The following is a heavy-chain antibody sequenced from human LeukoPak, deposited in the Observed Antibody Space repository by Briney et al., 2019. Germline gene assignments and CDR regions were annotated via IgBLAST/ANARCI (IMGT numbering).Heavy chain of an antibody. CDR3: AREGIGDCSSTSCSTTFDY. V-gene: IGHV1-8*01. D-gene: IGHD2-2*01. Sequence: KSSCTGFGYTFTRYDINRVRQAPGDRLVWMGWMKPNRGNTGYAQKFQGRVTMTRNTSISTAYMELSSLRSEDTAVYYCAREGIGDCSSTSCSTTFDYWGQGTLVTVSS. CDR2: MKPNRGNT. CDR1: GYTFTRYD. J-gene: IGHJ4*02.